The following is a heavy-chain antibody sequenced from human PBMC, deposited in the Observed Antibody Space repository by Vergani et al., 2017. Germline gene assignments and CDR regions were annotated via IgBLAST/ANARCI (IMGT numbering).Heavy chain of an antibody. Sequence: VDLVESGGGLAQPGGSLRLSCAASGFTFSSYGMHWVRQAPGKGLEWVAFIRYDGSNKYYADSVKGRFTISRDNSKNTLYLQMNSLRAEDTAVYYCAKAHSSGWYRLPDYWGQGTLVTVSS. CDR1: GFTFSSYG. V-gene: IGHV3-30*02. CDR2: IRYDGSNK. J-gene: IGHJ4*02. CDR3: AKAHSSGWYRLPDY. D-gene: IGHD6-19*01.